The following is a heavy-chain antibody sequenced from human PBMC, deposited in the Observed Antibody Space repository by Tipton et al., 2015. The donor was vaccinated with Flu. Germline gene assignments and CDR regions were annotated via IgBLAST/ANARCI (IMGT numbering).Heavy chain of an antibody. CDR3: ARDADTIPYYFDF. Sequence: QVQLVQSGGGVVQPGRSLRLSCAASGFTFNNYAIHWVRQAPGKELEWVAVIFYDGTSTFYADSVKGRFTISRDTSKRMIYLEMNNLRGEDTAVYFCARDADTIPYYFDFWGQGVLVTVSS. CDR2: IFYDGTST. V-gene: IGHV3-33*08. CDR1: GFTFNNYA. D-gene: IGHD5-18*01. J-gene: IGHJ4*02.